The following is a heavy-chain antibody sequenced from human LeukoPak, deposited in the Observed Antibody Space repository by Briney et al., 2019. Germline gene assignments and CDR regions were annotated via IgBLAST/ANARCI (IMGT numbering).Heavy chain of an antibody. D-gene: IGHD6-13*01. CDR1: GFTFTSSA. J-gene: IGHJ6*02. CDR3: ATWGSSSSPLPGMDV. CDR2: IVVGSGNT. Sequence: VASVKVSCKASGFTFTSSAVQWVRQARGQRLEWIGWIVVGSGNTNYAQKFQERVTITRDMSTSTAYMELSSLRSEDTAVYYCATWGSSSSPLPGMDVWGQGTTVTVSS. V-gene: IGHV1-58*01.